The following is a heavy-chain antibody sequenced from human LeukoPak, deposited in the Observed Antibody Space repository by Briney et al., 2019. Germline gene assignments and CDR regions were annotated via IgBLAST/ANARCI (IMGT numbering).Heavy chain of an antibody. CDR1: IVTFTSYW. CDR2: IKIDGSST. J-gene: IGHJ4*02. Sequence: GGCLRLSCAPSIVTFTSYWTHGGRPAPGGGLVWVSRIKIDGSSTSYAESVKGRFTISRDNSKNTLYLQMNSLRAEDTAVYYCARQNIAAAVTWACGGQGTLVTLSS. V-gene: IGHV3-74*01. D-gene: IGHD6-13*01. CDR3: ARQNIAAAVTWAC.